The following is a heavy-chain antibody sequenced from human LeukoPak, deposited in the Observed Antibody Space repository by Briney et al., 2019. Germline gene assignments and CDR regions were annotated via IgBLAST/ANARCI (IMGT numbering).Heavy chain of an antibody. V-gene: IGHV3-23*01. D-gene: IGHD1-26*01. CDR2: FSGSGGNT. CDR3: ARGERAPQQDYYYYIDV. Sequence: GGSLRLSCAASGFTFSSYAMSWVRQAPGKGLEWVSTFSGSGGNTYYADSVKGRFTISRDNSKNTLYLQMNRLRAEDTAVYFCARGERAPQQDYYYYIDVWGKGTTVTISS. J-gene: IGHJ6*03. CDR1: GFTFSSYA.